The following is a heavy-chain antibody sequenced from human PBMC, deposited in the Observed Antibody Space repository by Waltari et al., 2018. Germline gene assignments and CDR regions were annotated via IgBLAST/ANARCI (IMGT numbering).Heavy chain of an antibody. Sequence: QVQLVESGGGVVQPGRSLRLSCAASGFTFSSYAMHWVRQAPGKGLEWVAVISYDGSNKYYADSVKGRFTISRDNSKNTLYLQMNSLRAEDTAVYYCARIVVVVAATGHGAFDIWGQGTMVTVSS. CDR2: ISYDGSNK. J-gene: IGHJ3*02. D-gene: IGHD2-15*01. CDR3: ARIVVVVAATGHGAFDI. CDR1: GFTFSSYA. V-gene: IGHV3-30-3*01.